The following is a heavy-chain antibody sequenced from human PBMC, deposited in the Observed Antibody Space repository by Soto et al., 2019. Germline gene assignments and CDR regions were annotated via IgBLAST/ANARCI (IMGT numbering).Heavy chain of an antibody. V-gene: IGHV3-30*18. J-gene: IGHJ3*02. CDR2: ISYDGSNK. CDR1: GFTFSSYG. Sequence: QVQLVESGGGVVQPGRSLRLSCAASGFTFSSYGMHWVRQAPGKGLEWVAVISYDGSNKYYADSVKGRFTISRDNSKNTLYLQMNSLRAEDTAVYYCAKPGVSGSYLGSAFDIWGQGTMVTVSS. CDR3: AKPGVSGSYLGSAFDI. D-gene: IGHD1-26*01.